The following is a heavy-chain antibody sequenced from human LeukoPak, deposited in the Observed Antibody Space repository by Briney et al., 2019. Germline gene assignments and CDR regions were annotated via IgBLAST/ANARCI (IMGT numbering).Heavy chain of an antibody. CDR2: ISSSSSI. Sequence: GGSLRLSCAASGFTSSSYSMNWVRQAPGEGLEWVSYISSSSSIYYADSVKGRFTISRDTAKNSLYLQMNSLRAEDTAVYYCARGVVVVAATPPWFDPWGQGTLVTVSS. V-gene: IGHV3-48*01. J-gene: IGHJ5*02. CDR1: GFTSSSYS. CDR3: ARGVVVVAATPPWFDP. D-gene: IGHD2-15*01.